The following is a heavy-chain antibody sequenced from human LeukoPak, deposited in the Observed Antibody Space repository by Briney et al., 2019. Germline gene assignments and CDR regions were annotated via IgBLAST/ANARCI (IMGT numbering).Heavy chain of an antibody. CDR3: ARGGVPAAMGWFDP. V-gene: IGHV3-21*01. CDR2: ISSSSPYI. Sequence: GGPLRLSCAASGFTFSSYSMNWVRQAPGKGLEWVSSISSSSPYIYYADSLRGRFTISRDNAKNSLYLQMNSLRAEDTAVYYCARGGVPAAMGWFDPWGQGTLVTVSS. CDR1: GFTFSSYS. J-gene: IGHJ5*02. D-gene: IGHD2-2*01.